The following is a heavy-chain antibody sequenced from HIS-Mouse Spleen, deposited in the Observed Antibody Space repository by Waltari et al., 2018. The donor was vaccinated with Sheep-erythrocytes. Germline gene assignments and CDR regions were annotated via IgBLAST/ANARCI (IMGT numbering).Heavy chain of an antibody. Sequence: QVQLQQWGAGLLTPSETLSLTCAVYGWSFSGYYWSWILQPPGKGLGWIGEINHSGSTNYNPSLKSRVTISVDTSKNQFSLKLSSVTAADTAVYYCARALSIAASPNWFDPWGQGTLVTVSS. CDR1: GWSFSGYY. D-gene: IGHD6-6*01. CDR2: INHSGST. CDR3: ARALSIAASPNWFDP. J-gene: IGHJ5*02. V-gene: IGHV4-34*01.